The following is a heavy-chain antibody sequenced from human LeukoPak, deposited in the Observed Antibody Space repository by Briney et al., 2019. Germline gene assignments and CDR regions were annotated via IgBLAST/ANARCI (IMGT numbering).Heavy chain of an antibody. J-gene: IGHJ3*02. D-gene: IGHD2-2*01. CDR1: GFTFTYYA. CDR2: IKQDGSEK. V-gene: IGHV3-7*01. Sequence: PGGSLRLSCVASGFTFTYYALHWVRQAPGKGLEWVSNIKQDGSEKYYVDSVKGRFTISRDNAKNSLYLQMNSLRAEDTAVYYCARDWDIVVVPIAFDIWGQGTMVTVSS. CDR3: ARDWDIVVVPIAFDI.